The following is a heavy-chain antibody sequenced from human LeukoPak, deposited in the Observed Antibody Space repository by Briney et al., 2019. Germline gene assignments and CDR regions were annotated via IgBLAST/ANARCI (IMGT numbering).Heavy chain of an antibody. CDR1: GSTFSSYS. CDR2: ISSSSSTI. Sequence: GGSLRLSCAASGSTFSSYSMNWVRQAPGKGLEWVSYISSSSSTIYYADSVKGRFTISRDNAKNSLYLQMNSLRAEDTAVYYCARGTYYYDSSGYPDYWGQGTLVTVSS. D-gene: IGHD3-22*01. J-gene: IGHJ4*02. CDR3: ARGTYYYDSSGYPDY. V-gene: IGHV3-48*04.